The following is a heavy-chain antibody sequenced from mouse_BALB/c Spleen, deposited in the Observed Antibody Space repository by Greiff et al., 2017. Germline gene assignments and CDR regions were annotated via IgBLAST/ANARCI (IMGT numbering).Heavy chain of an antibody. CDR2: ISSGGGST. CDR3: ARQRLTPFAY. Sequence: EVQRVESGGGLVKPGGSLKLSCAASGFAFSSYDMSWVRQTPEKRLEWVAYISSGGGSTYYPDTVKGRFTISRDNAKNTLYLQMSSLKSEDTAMYYCARQRLTPFAYWGQGTLVTVSA. D-gene: IGHD3-2*02. CDR1: GFAFSSYD. J-gene: IGHJ3*01. V-gene: IGHV5-12-1*01.